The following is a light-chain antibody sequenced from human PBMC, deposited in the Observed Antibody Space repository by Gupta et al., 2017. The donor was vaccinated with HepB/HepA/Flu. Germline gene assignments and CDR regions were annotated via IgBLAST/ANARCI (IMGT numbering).Light chain of an antibody. CDR2: EVN. J-gene: IGLJ2*01. CDR1: SADIGTYDL. Sequence: QSALTQPASVSGSPGQSITFSCTGTSADIGTYDLVSWYQQHPGKAPKLMIYEVNKRPSGVSDRFSGSNSGNTASLTISGLQVEDEADYYCSSYTGSDTFVVFGGGTRLTVL. V-gene: IGLV2-23*02. CDR3: SSYTGSDTFVV.